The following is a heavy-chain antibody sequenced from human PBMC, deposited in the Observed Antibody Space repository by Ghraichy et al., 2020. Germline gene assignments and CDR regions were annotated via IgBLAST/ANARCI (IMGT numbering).Heavy chain of an antibody. D-gene: IGHD2-2*01. CDR1: GDSISNYY. Sequence: SETLSLTCTVSGDSISNYYWHWIRQPPGKGLEWIGYLYYSGGTNYNPSLRSRGTMSVETTKNQFSLKLSSVTAADSAVYYCARGHCSGNTCYAWDYYYGIDVWGQGTPVTVSS. CDR2: LYYSGGT. V-gene: IGHV4-59*01. J-gene: IGHJ6*02. CDR3: ARGHCSGNTCYAWDYYYGIDV.